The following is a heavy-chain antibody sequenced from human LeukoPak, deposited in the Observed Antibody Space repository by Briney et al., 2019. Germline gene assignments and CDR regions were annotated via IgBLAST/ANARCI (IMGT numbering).Heavy chain of an antibody. Sequence: YYADSVKGRFTISRDNSKNTLYLQMNSLRAEDTAVYYCARAGSIAAPFDYWGQGTLVTVSS. J-gene: IGHJ4*02. D-gene: IGHD6-6*01. CDR3: ARAGSIAAPFDY. V-gene: IGHV3-33*01.